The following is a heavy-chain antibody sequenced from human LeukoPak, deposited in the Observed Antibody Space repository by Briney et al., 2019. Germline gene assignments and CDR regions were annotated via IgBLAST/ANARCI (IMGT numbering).Heavy chain of an antibody. V-gene: IGHV5-51*01. J-gene: IGHJ6*03. CDR2: IYPGDSDT. D-gene: IGHD3-22*01. Sequence: GESLKISCKGSGYSFTSYWIGWVRQMPGKGLVWMGIIYPGDSDTRYSPSFQGQVTISADKSISTAYLQWSSLKASDTTMYYCARITYYYDSSGYYYYYYYMVVWGKGTTATVSS. CDR1: GYSFTSYW. CDR3: ARITYYYDSSGYYYYYYYMVV.